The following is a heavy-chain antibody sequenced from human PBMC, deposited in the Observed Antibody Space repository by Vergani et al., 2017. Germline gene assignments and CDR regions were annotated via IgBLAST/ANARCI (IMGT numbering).Heavy chain of an antibody. V-gene: IGHV1-69*04. CDR1: GYTFTSYG. D-gene: IGHD2-21*02. CDR2: IIPILGIA. J-gene: IGHJ6*02. CDR3: AGPQASVTDSYYGMDV. Sequence: QVQLVQSGAEVKKPGASVKVSCKASGYTFTSYGISWVRQAPGQGLEWMGRIIPILGIANYAQKFQGRVTITADKSTSTAYMELSSLRSEDTAVYYCAGPQASVTDSYYGMDVWGQGTTVTVSS.